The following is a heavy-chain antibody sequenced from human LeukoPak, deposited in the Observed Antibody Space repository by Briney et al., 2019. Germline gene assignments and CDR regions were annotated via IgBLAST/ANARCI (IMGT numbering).Heavy chain of an antibody. CDR3: ARGPPTVTTDYYYYYMDV. V-gene: IGHV1-69*05. D-gene: IGHD4-11*01. J-gene: IGHJ6*03. CDR2: IIPIFGTA. CDR1: GGTFSSYA. Sequence: ASVKVSCKASGGTFSSYAISWVRQAPGQGLEWMGGIIPIFGTANYAQKFQGRVTITTDESTSTAYMELSSLRSEDTAVYYCARGPPTVTTDYYYYYMDVWGKGITVTVSS.